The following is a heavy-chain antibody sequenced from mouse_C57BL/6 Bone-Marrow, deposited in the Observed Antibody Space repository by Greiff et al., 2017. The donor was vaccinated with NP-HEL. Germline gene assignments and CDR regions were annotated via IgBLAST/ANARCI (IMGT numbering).Heavy chain of an antibody. D-gene: IGHD2-4*01. CDR2: ISSGGSYT. J-gene: IGHJ3*01. CDR1: GFTFSSYG. CDR3: ASHYDYDVAWFAY. Sequence: EVQLVESGGDLVKPGGSLKLSCAASGFTFSSYGMSWVRQTPDKRLEWVATISSGGSYTYYPDSVKGRFTISRDNAKNTLYLQRSSLKSEDTAMYYCASHYDYDVAWFAYWGQGTLVTVSA. V-gene: IGHV5-6*01.